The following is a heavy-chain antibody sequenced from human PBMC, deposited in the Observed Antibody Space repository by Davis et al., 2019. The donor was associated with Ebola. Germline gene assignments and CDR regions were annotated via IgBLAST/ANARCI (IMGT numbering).Heavy chain of an antibody. Sequence: SETLSLTCAVYGGSFSGYYWSWIRQPPGKGLEWIGEINHSGSTNYNPSLKSRVTISVDTSKNQFSLKLSSVTAADTAVYYCARGPQSGSSSWYHNYWGQGTLVTVSS. D-gene: IGHD6-13*01. CDR2: INHSGST. V-gene: IGHV4-34*01. CDR1: GGSFSGYY. CDR3: ARGPQSGSSSWYHNY. J-gene: IGHJ4*02.